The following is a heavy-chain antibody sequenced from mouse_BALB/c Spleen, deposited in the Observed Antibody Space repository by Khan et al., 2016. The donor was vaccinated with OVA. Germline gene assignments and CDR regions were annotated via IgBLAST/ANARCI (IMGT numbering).Heavy chain of an antibody. CDR2: INPHIGET. CDR3: ARKNGGAFDY. V-gene: IGHV1-20*02. D-gene: IGHD1-1*02. J-gene: IGHJ2*01. Sequence: VQLQQSGPELVKPGASVKISCKASGYSFTGYFMNWVMQSHGKSLEWIGRINPHIGETFYNQKFKGKATLTVDESSSTAHMELRSLSSEDSAVYYCARKNGGAFDYWGQGTTLTVSS. CDR1: GYSFTGYF.